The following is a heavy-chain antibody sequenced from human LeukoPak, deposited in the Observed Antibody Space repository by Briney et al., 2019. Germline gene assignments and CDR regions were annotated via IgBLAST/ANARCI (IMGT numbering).Heavy chain of an antibody. CDR3: AADPGVLGSAFDI. J-gene: IGHJ3*02. CDR2: IVVGSGNT. D-gene: IGHD6-13*01. V-gene: IGHV1-58*01. CDR1: GFTFTSSA. Sequence: ASVKVSCKASGFTFTSSAVQWVRQARGQRLEWIGWIVVGSGNTKYAQKFQERVTITRDMSTSTAYMELSSLRSEDTAVYYCAADPGVLGSAFDIWGQGTMVTVSS.